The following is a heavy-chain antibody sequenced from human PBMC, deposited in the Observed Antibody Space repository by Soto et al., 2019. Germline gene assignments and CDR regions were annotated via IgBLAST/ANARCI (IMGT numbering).Heavy chain of an antibody. CDR2: IIPIFGTT. V-gene: IGHV1-69*12. Sequence: QVQLVQSGAEVKKPGSSVKVSGKASGGTFSSYAISWVRQAPGQGLEWMGGIIPIFGTTNYAQKFQGRVTITADESTSTAYMELSSLRSEDTAMYYCARVVTVVKSFHYWYFDLWGRGTLVTVSS. D-gene: IGHD2-15*01. J-gene: IGHJ2*01. CDR3: ARVVTVVKSFHYWYFDL. CDR1: GGTFSSYA.